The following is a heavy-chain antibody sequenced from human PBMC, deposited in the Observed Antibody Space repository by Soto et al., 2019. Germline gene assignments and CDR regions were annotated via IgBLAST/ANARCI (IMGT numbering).Heavy chain of an antibody. D-gene: IGHD3-10*01. Sequence: PGESLKISCKGSGYSFTSYWIGWVRQMPGKGLEWMGTIYPGDSDTRYSPSFQGQVTISADKSISTAYLQWSSLKASDTVMYYCALWFGELMNGMDVWGQGTTVTVSS. CDR3: ALWFGELMNGMDV. CDR2: IYPGDSDT. CDR1: GYSFTSYW. V-gene: IGHV5-51*01. J-gene: IGHJ6*02.